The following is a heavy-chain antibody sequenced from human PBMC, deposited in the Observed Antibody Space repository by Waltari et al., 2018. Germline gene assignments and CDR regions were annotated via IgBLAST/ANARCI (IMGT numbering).Heavy chain of an antibody. J-gene: IGHJ6*02. CDR2: ISYNARNI. CDR1: EFSFSSYS. Sequence: QVQVVESGGGVGQPGRSLRLSCSASEFSFSSYSMPWVRQAPGKGLEWVAVISYNARNIYYVDSVKGRFTISRDNSKKMLYLQMNSLRVEDTAVYYCARDYCDRTYCHGMDVWGQGTTVTVSS. CDR3: ARDYCDRTYCHGMDV. V-gene: IGHV3-30*04. D-gene: IGHD3-22*01.